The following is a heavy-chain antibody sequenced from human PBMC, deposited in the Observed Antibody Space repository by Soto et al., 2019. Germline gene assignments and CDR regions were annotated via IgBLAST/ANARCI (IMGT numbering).Heavy chain of an antibody. CDR1: GFTFSNAL. CDR2: IKSKTDDGTT. D-gene: IGHD2-2*01. CDR3: TTDSSSWAYYYYYGMDV. V-gene: IGHV3-15*01. J-gene: IGHJ6*02. Sequence: GGSLRLSCTVSGFTFSNALMTWVRQAPGKGLEWVGRIKSKTDDGTTDYAAPVKGRFTISRDDSRNTRYLQMNRLKTEDTAVYYCTTDSSSWAYYYYYGMDVWGQGTTVTVYS.